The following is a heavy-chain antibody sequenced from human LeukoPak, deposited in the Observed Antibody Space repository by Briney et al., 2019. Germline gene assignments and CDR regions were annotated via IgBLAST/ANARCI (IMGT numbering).Heavy chain of an antibody. D-gene: IGHD3-3*01. Sequence: GGSLRLSCAASGFTFSSYSMNWVRQAPGKGLEWVSYISSSSSTIYYADSVKGRFTISRDNAKNSLYLQMNSLRAEDTAVYYCARVGYYDFWSGTLKDYYMDVWGKGTTVTASS. J-gene: IGHJ6*03. CDR1: GFTFSSYS. V-gene: IGHV3-48*01. CDR3: ARVGYYDFWSGTLKDYYMDV. CDR2: ISSSSSTI.